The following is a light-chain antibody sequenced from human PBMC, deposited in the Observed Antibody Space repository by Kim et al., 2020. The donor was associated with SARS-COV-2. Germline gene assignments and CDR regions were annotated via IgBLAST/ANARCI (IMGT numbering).Light chain of an antibody. V-gene: IGKV1-5*03. CDR3: QQYNSPPWT. CDR1: QSISSF. CDR2: KAS. Sequence: SASVGERVTIAGRASQSISSFLAWYQQKPGKAPKLLMYKASTLEGGVPSRFSGGESGTEFTLTISSLQPDDFATYFCQQYNSPPWTFGQGTKLEI. J-gene: IGKJ2*02.